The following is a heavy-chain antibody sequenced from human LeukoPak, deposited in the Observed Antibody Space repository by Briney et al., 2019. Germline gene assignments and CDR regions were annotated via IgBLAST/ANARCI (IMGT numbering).Heavy chain of an antibody. Sequence: SETLSLTCTVSGGSISSYYWGWIRQPPGKGLEWIGYIYYSGSTNYNPSLKSRVTISVDTSKNQFSLKLSSVTAADTAVYYCARGVSASRTLFDWFDPWGQGTLVTVSS. J-gene: IGHJ5*02. CDR1: GGSISSYY. CDR2: IYYSGST. V-gene: IGHV4-59*01. D-gene: IGHD6-6*01. CDR3: ARGVSASRTLFDWFDP.